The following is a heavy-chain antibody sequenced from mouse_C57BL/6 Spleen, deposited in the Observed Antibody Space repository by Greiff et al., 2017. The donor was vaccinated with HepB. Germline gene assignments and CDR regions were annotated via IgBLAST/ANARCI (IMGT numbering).Heavy chain of an antibody. V-gene: IGHV3-6*01. J-gene: IGHJ3*01. Sequence: EVKLLESGPGLVKPSQSLSLTCSVTGYSITSGYYWNWNRQFPGNKLEWMGYISYDGSNNYNPSLKNRISITRDTSKNQFFLKLNSVTTEDTATYYCARGENYGSSFAYWGQGTLVTVSA. CDR2: ISYDGSN. CDR3: ARGENYGSSFAY. D-gene: IGHD1-1*01. CDR1: GYSITSGYY.